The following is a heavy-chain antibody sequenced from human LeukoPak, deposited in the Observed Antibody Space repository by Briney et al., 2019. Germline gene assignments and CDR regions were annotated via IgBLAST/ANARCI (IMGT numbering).Heavy chain of an antibody. CDR3: AKHQSRANVLSFLD. V-gene: IGHV3-33*06. Sequence: PGGSLRLSCAAAGFTFSSYGMHWVRQAPGKGLEWVAVIWYDGSNKYYADSVNGRFTISRDNSKKTLYLQMNSLRAEETALYYCAKHQSRANVLSFLDWGQGTLVTVSS. CDR1: GFTFSSYG. CDR2: IWYDGSNK. J-gene: IGHJ4*02. D-gene: IGHD3-3*01.